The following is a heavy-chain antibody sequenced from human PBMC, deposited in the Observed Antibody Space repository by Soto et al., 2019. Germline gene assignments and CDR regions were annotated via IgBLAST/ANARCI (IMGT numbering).Heavy chain of an antibody. CDR3: ARDLTAAAGTFWFDP. CDR1: GFTFSDYY. CDR2: ISSSGSTI. J-gene: IGHJ5*02. Sequence: PGGSLRLSCAASGFTFSDYYMSWIRQAPGKGLEWVSYISSSGSTIYYADSAKGRFTISRDNAKNSLYLQMNSLRAEDTAVYYCARDLTAAAGTFWFDPWGQGTLVTVSS. V-gene: IGHV3-11*01. D-gene: IGHD6-13*01.